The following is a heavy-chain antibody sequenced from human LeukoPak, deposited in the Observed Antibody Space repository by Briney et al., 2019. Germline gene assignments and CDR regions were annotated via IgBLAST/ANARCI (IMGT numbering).Heavy chain of an antibody. D-gene: IGHD3-22*01. Sequence: GGSLRLSCAVSGITLSNYGMSWVRQAPGRGLEWVAGISGSGGSANYADSVKGRFTISRDNPKNTLYLQMNSLRAEDTAVYFCAKRGVVIRVILVGFHKEAYYFDSWGQGALVTVSS. CDR1: GITLSNYG. J-gene: IGHJ4*02. CDR2: ISGSGGSA. CDR3: AKRGVVIRVILVGFHKEAYYFDS. V-gene: IGHV3-23*01.